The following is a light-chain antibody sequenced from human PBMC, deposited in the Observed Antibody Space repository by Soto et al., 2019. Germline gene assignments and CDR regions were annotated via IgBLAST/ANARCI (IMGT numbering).Light chain of an antibody. V-gene: IGLV1-44*01. CDR2: TNS. Sequence: QSVLTQPPSASGTPGQRVTISCSGSSSNIGINSVNWYQQLPGTAPKLLIYTNSQRPSGGPDRFSGSKSGTSASLAISGLQSEDEADYYCASWDDSLTWVFGGGTKLTVL. CDR3: ASWDDSLTWV. CDR1: SSNIGINS. J-gene: IGLJ3*02.